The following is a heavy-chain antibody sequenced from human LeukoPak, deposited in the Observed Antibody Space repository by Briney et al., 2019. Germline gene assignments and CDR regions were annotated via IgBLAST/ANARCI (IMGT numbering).Heavy chain of an antibody. CDR1: GFTFSSYA. J-gene: IGHJ4*02. V-gene: IGHV3-23*01. D-gene: IGHD3-22*01. CDR2: ISGSGGST. Sequence: GGSLRLSCAASGFTFSSYAMSWVRQAPGKGLEWVSAISGSGGSTYYADSVKGRFTISRDNSKNTLYLQMNSLRAEDTAVYYCAKAVHPYFYYDSSGYPVDYWGQGTLVTVSS. CDR3: AKAVHPYFYYDSSGYPVDY.